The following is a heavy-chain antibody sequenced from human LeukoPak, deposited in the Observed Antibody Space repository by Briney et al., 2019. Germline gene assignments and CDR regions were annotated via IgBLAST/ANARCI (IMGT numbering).Heavy chain of an antibody. CDR2: IKSKTDGGTT. Sequence: GGSLRLSCAITFKNYAVTWVRQAPGKGLEWVGRIKSKTDGGTTDYAAPVKGRFTISRDDSKNTLYLQMNSLKTEDTALYYCTRGLFGVVNDAFDIWGQGTMVTVSS. D-gene: IGHD3-3*01. V-gene: IGHV3-15*01. CDR1: TFKNYA. CDR3: TRGLFGVVNDAFDI. J-gene: IGHJ3*02.